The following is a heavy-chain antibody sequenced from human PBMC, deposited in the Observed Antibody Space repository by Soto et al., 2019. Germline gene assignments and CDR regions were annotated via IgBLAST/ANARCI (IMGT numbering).Heavy chain of an antibody. V-gene: IGHV4-34*01. D-gene: IGHD3-10*01. J-gene: IGHJ3*01. Sequence: QLQLQQWGAGLLKPSETLSLTCAVYGGSFTTYYWSWIRQSPGKGLEWIGEIDYSGSSNYNPSLKSRVTISVDTSKNQFSLQLTSMTAADTAVYYCARVRARFSRSAFDVWGQGTMVAVSS. CDR2: IDYSGSS. CDR3: ARVRARFSRSAFDV. CDR1: GGSFTTYY.